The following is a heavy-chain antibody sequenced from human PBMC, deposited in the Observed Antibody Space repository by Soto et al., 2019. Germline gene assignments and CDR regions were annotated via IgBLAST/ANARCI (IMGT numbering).Heavy chain of an antibody. J-gene: IGHJ5*02. CDR1: GGSFSVYF. Sequence: QVQLQQWGAGLVTPSETLSLTCALSGGSFSVYFWTWIRPSPGKVLGWIGEVTQSGGSNSNPSLSSRVSISLDTSKNQFSLKLTSVTAADSAVYYCARGLPHMEGGVFKRLGNGFDPGGQGTLVTVSS. CDR2: VTQSGGS. D-gene: IGHD3-10*01. CDR3: ARGLPHMEGGVFKRLGNGFDP. V-gene: IGHV4-34*01.